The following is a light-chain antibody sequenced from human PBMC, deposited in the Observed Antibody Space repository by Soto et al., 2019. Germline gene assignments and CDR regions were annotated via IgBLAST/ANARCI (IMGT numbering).Light chain of an antibody. CDR2: SNN. CDR3: AAWDDSLNGVI. J-gene: IGLJ2*01. V-gene: IGLV1-44*01. CDR1: SSNIGSHT. Sequence: QSVLTQPPSASGTPGQRITISCSGSSSNIGSHTVNWHQQVPGTAPKLLIYSNNERPSGVPDRFSGSKSGTSASLAISGLQSGDEADYYCAAWDDSLNGVIFGGGTKVIVL.